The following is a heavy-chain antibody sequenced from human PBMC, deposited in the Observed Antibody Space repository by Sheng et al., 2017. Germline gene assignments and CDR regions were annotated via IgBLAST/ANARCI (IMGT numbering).Heavy chain of an antibody. V-gene: IGHV3-23*01. CDR1: GFTLRNYA. D-gene: IGHD3-22*01. J-gene: IGHJ3*02. Sequence: EVQLLESGGGLVQPGGSLRLSCAASGFTLRNYAMTWVPQAPGKGLEWVSSISGSGGGTHYADSVKGRFTISRDNSKNTLFLQMNSLRAEDTAVYYCAKGRDYDSSGSYYAGAFDIWG. CDR3: AKGRDYDSSGSYYAGAFDI. CDR2: ISGSGGGT.